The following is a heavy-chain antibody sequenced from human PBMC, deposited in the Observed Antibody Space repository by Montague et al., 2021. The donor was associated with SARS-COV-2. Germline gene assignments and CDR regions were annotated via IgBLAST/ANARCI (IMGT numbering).Heavy chain of an antibody. D-gene: IGHD6-13*01. CDR3: ARGDHPTTASWYFFDS. CDR2: IYSSGNT. Sequence: SETPSLTCTVSGGSINYYYWHWLRQSAGKGLEWIGRIYSSGNTNSNPSLESRVIMSVDSSQNQFSLKLNSVTAADTAVYYCARGDHPTTASWYFFDSWGQGALVTVSS. J-gene: IGHJ4*02. V-gene: IGHV4-4*07. CDR1: GGSINYYY.